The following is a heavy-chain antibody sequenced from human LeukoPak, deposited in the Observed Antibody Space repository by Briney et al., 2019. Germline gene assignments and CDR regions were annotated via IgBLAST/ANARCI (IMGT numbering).Heavy chain of an antibody. V-gene: IGHV3-48*04. D-gene: IGHD7-27*01. CDR1: GFVFSDYS. Sequence: GGSLRLSCAASGFVFSDYSMNWVRQAPGKGLEWVANIRGSGSGLGSGNYYADSVKGRFTISRDNAKTSLYLQMNSMRAEDTAFYYCARDDNWGFDYWGQGALVTVSS. J-gene: IGHJ4*02. CDR3: ARDDNWGFDY. CDR2: IRGSGSGLGSGN.